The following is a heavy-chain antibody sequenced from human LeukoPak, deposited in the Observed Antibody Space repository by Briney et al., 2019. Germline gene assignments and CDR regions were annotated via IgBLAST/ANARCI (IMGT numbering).Heavy chain of an antibody. V-gene: IGHV4-34*01. CDR1: GGSFSGYY. J-gene: IGHJ3*02. Sequence: SETLSLTCAVYGGSFSGYYWSWIRQPPGKGLEWIGEINHSGSTNYNPSLKSRVTISVDTSKNQFSLKLSSVTAADTAVYYCARGRGYYDYVWGSYRPLDAFDIWGQGTMVTVSS. CDR3: ARGRGYYDYVWGSYRPLDAFDI. CDR2: INHSGST. D-gene: IGHD3-16*02.